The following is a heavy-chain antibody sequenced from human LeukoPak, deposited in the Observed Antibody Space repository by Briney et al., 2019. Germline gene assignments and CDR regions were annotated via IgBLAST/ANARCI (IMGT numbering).Heavy chain of an antibody. CDR2: IYPGDSDA. Sequence: KHGESLKISCKGSGYSFTSCWIGWVRQMPGKGLEWMGIIYPGDSDARYSPSFQGQVTFSADRSISTAYLQWSSLKASDTAMYYCARLRDSSSDYWGQGTLVTVSS. J-gene: IGHJ4*02. V-gene: IGHV5-51*01. CDR1: GYSFTSCW. D-gene: IGHD6-6*01. CDR3: ARLRDSSSDY.